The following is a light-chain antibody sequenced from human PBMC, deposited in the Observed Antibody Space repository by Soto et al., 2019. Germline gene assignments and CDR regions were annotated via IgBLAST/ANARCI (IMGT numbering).Light chain of an antibody. Sequence: QSVLTQPAPVSGSPGQSITLSCTGTRSVVGSYNLVSWYQQHPGKAPKLMIYEGSKRPSGVSNRFSGSKSGNTASLTISGLQAEDEADYYCCSYAGSSTYGFGTGTKVTVL. CDR2: EGS. J-gene: IGLJ1*01. CDR1: RSVVGSYNL. CDR3: CSYAGSSTYG. V-gene: IGLV2-23*01.